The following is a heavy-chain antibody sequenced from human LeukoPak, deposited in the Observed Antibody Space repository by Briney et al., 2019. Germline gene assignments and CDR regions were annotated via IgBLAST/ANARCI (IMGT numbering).Heavy chain of an antibody. V-gene: IGHV4-38-2*02. D-gene: IGHD3-9*01. CDR2: IYHSGST. CDR1: GYSISSGYY. J-gene: IGHJ4*02. CDR3: ARSLYDRDLGY. Sequence: SETLSLTCTVSGYSISSGYYWGWIRQPPGKGLEWIGSIYHSGSTYYNPSLKSRVTISVDTSKNQFSLKLSSVTAADTAVYYCARSLYDRDLGYWGQGTLVTVSS.